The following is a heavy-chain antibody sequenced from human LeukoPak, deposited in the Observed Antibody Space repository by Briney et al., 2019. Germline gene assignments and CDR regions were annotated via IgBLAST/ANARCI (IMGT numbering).Heavy chain of an antibody. V-gene: IGHV4-4*07. D-gene: IGHD3-22*01. Sequence: SETLSLTCTVSGGSISSYYWSWIRQPAGKGLEWIGRIYTSGSTNYNPSLKSRVTISVDTSKNQFSLKLSSVSAADTAVYYCASQTYYYDSSGYPPYFQHWGQGTLVTVSS. CDR2: IYTSGST. CDR1: GGSISSYY. CDR3: ASQTYYYDSSGYPPYFQH. J-gene: IGHJ1*01.